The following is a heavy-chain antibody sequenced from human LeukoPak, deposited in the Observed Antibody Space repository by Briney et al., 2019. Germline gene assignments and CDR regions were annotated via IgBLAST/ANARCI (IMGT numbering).Heavy chain of an antibody. J-gene: IGHJ4*02. CDR1: GFTFNSYS. Sequence: GGSLRLSCAASGFTFNSYSMNWVRQAPGKGLEWVSSISGSNSYIYYADSMKGRFTISRDNAKNSLYLQMNSLRAEDTAVYYCAKDGRDYFVSGSHYRGVPALDYWGQGTLVTVSS. CDR2: ISGSNSYI. V-gene: IGHV3-21*01. D-gene: IGHD3-10*01. CDR3: AKDGRDYFVSGSHYRGVPALDY.